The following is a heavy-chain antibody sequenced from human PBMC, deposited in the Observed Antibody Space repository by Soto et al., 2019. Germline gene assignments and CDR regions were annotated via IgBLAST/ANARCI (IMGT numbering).Heavy chain of an antibody. CDR3: ARDGFPLSSTNWFDP. Sequence: GGSLRLSCAASGFTFSSYGMHWVRQAPGKGLEWVAVIWYDGSNKYYADSVKGRFTISRDNSKNTLYLQMNSLRAEDTAVYYCARDGFPLSSTNWFDPWGQGTLVTVS. CDR1: GFTFSSYG. V-gene: IGHV3-33*01. D-gene: IGHD2-2*01. J-gene: IGHJ5*02. CDR2: IWYDGSNK.